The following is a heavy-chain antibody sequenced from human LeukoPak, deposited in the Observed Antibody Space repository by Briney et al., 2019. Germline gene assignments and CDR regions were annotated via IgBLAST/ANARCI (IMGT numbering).Heavy chain of an antibody. V-gene: IGHV3-21*01. CDR2: ISSSSSYI. CDR1: GFTFSSYS. CDR3: ARGLLLPYYFDY. Sequence: GGSLRLSCAASGFTFSSYSMYWVRQAPGKGLEWVSSISSSSSYIYYADSVKGRFTTSRDNAKNSLYLQMNSLRAEDTAVYYCARGLLLPYYFDYWGQGTLVTVSS. J-gene: IGHJ4*02. D-gene: IGHD2-21*02.